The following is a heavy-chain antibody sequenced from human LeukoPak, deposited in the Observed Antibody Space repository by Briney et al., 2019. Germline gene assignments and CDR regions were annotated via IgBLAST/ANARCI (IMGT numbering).Heavy chain of an antibody. D-gene: IGHD2-8*01. CDR1: GFTFSSYE. V-gene: IGHV3-48*03. CDR2: ISSSGGTT. CDR3: ARDPMADFDY. J-gene: IGHJ4*02. Sequence: GGSLRLSCAASGFTFSSYEMNWVRQAPGKGLEWVSYISSSGGTTYYADSVKGRFTISRDNFQNTLFLQMNNLRTEDTAVYYCARDPMADFDYWGQGTLVTVSS.